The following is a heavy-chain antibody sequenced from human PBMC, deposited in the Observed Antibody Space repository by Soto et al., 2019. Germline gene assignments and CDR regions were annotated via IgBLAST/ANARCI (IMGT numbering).Heavy chain of an antibody. CDR3: ARDRGSGGGYYYMDV. CDR1: GGSISSYY. V-gene: IGHV4-59*12. Sequence: SETLSLTCTVSGGSISSYYWSWIRQPPGKGLEWIGYIYYSGSTNYNPSLKSRVTISVDTSKNQFSLKLSSVTAADTAVYYCARDRGSGGGYYYMDVWGKGTTVTSP. CDR2: IYYSGST. D-gene: IGHD3-16*01. J-gene: IGHJ6*03.